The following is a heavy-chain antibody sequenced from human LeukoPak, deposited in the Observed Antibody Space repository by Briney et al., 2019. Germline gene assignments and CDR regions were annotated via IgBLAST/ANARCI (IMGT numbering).Heavy chain of an antibody. J-gene: IGHJ4*02. D-gene: IGHD2-2*01. V-gene: IGHV3-30-3*01. CDR1: GFTFSSYA. Sequence: PGRSLRLSCAASGFTFSSYAMHWVRQAPGKGLEWVAVISYDGSNKYYADSVKGRFTISRDNSKNTLYLQMNSLRAEDTAVYYCARDTSNFRYDCSSTSCQSYGYWGQGTLVTVSS. CDR3: ARDTSNFRYDCSSTSCQSYGY. CDR2: ISYDGSNK.